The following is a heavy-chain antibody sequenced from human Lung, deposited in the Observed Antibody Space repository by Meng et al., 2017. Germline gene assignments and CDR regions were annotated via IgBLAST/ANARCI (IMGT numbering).Heavy chain of an antibody. V-gene: IGHV4-39*07. Sequence: GSLRLSCTVSGGSISSSSYYWGWIRQPPGKGLEWIGSIYYSGSTYYNPSLKSRVTISVDTSKNQFSLKLSSVTAADTAVYYCAVYCSGGSCDTPWPRYYYYYGMDVWGQGTTVTVSS. J-gene: IGHJ6*01. D-gene: IGHD2-15*01. CDR2: IYYSGST. CDR3: AVYCSGGSCDTPWPRYYYYYGMDV. CDR1: GGSISSSSYY.